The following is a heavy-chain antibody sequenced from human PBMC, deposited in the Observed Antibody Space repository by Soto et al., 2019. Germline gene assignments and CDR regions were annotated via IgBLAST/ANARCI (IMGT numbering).Heavy chain of an antibody. V-gene: IGHV1-69*08. CDR2: IVSLVNTA. CDR1: GGPCRNDI. J-gene: IGHJ4*02. CDR3: ATNSPLGSTFSGFDALDF. Sequence: ASVKVSCSASGGPCRNDIITWLKQATGQGLEGMDRIVSLVNTATYAQKFQDRLTITADRSTGTAYMELNSLRSEDTAVYYCATNSPLGSTFSGFDALDFWAQGPLVTVSS. D-gene: IGHD5-12*01.